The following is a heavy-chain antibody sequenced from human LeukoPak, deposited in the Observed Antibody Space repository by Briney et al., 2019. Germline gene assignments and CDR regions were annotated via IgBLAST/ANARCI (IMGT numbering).Heavy chain of an antibody. V-gene: IGHV4-59*08. CDR1: GGAISGYF. D-gene: IGHD3-3*02. CDR2: LYYSGGT. J-gene: IGHJ5*02. Sequence: SETLSLTCTVSGGAISGYFWSWIRQPPGKGLELIGYLYYSGGTNYNPSLKSRVTISVDTSKNQFSLKLSSVTAADTAVYYCARHETLDSAGIWFAPWGQGTLVTVSS. CDR3: ARHETLDSAGIWFAP.